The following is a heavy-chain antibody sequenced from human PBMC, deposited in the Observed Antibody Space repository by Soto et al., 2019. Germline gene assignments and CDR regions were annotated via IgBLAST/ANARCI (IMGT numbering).Heavy chain of an antibody. V-gene: IGHV1-58*01. Sequence: QMQLVQSGPEVKKPGTSVKVSCKASGFTFTSSAVQWVRQARGQRLEWIGWIVVGSGNTNYAQKFQERVTITRDMSTSTAYMELSSLRSEDTAVYYCAADQSSGYYYVFDYWGQGTLVTVSS. CDR3: AADQSSGYYYVFDY. CDR2: IVVGSGNT. D-gene: IGHD3-22*01. CDR1: GFTFTSSA. J-gene: IGHJ4*02.